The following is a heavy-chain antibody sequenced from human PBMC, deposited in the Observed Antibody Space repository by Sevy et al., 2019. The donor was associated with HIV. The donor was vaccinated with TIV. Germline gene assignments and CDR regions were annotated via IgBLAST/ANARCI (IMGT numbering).Heavy chain of an antibody. J-gene: IGHJ4*02. CDR3: ARLRIAAGFGSAGGKFDY. D-gene: IGHD6-6*01. CDR1: GGSFSGYY. Sequence: SETLSLTCAVYGGSFSGYYWSWIRQPPGKGLEWIGEINYSGSTNYNPSLKSRVTISVDTSKNQFSLMLSSVTAADTAVYYSARLRIAAGFGSAGGKFDYWGQGTLVTVSS. CDR2: INYSGST. V-gene: IGHV4-34*01.